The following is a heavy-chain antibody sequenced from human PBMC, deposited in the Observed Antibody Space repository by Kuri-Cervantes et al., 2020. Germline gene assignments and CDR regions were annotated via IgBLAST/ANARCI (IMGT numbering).Heavy chain of an antibody. CDR3: ARGWTQRRKYYYYMDV. CDR2: ISSSSVSI. J-gene: IGHJ6*03. CDR1: GFTFSSYW. V-gene: IGHV3-21*03. D-gene: IGHD5-18*01. Sequence: GESLKISCAASGFTFSSYWMIWVRQAPGRGLEWVSSISSSSVSIYYADSLKGRFTISRDNAKNSLYLQLNSLRAEDTAVYYCARGWTQRRKYYYYMDVWGKGTTVTVSS.